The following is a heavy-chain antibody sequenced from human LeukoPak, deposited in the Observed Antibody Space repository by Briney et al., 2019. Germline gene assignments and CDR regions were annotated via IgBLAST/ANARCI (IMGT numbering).Heavy chain of an antibody. J-gene: IGHJ3*02. D-gene: IGHD1-26*01. CDR2: IVGSGYSA. CDR3: TRAPFRGWELPEGAFDI. CDR1: GFTFSRYA. Sequence: GGSLRLSCEASGFTFSRYAMSWVRQAPGKGLDWVSVIVGSGYSAYYADSVKGRFTISRDNSKNTLYLQMNSLRAEDTAVYYCTRAPFRGWELPEGAFDIWGQGTMVTVSS. V-gene: IGHV3-23*01.